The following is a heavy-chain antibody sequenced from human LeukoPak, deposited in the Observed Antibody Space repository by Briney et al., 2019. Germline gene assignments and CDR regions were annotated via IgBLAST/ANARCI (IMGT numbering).Heavy chain of an antibody. V-gene: IGHV3-74*01. CDR2: INSDGSNT. D-gene: IGHD3-3*01. Sequence: GGSLRLSCAASGFTFSSYWMHWVRQAPGKGLVWVSRINSDGSNTNYADSVKGRFGISRDNTKNTLYLQMNSLRAEDTAVYYCARDSSAAFNIWGQGTMVTVSS. CDR1: GFTFSSYW. CDR3: ARDSSAAFNI. J-gene: IGHJ3*02.